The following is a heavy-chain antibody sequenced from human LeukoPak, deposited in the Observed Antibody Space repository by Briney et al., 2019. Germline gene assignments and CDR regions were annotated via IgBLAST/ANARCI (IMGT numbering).Heavy chain of an antibody. V-gene: IGHV1-2*02. Sequence: ASAKVSCKASGYTFTSYGISWVRQAPGQGLEWMGWINPNSGGTNYAQKFQGRVTMTRDTSISTAYMELSRLRSDDTAVYYCARDLPYYDILTGPDYWGQGTLVTVSS. D-gene: IGHD3-9*01. J-gene: IGHJ4*02. CDR1: GYTFTSYG. CDR2: INPNSGGT. CDR3: ARDLPYYDILTGPDY.